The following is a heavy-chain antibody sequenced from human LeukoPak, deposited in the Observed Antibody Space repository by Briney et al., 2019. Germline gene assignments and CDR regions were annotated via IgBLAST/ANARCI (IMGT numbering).Heavy chain of an antibody. CDR3: ARGATMVRGVIRQNFDY. CDR1: GYTFTSSG. V-gene: IGHV1-18*01. J-gene: IGHJ4*02. Sequence: ASVKVSCKAFGYTFTSSGISWVRQAPGQGLEWMGWISAYNGNTNYAQILQDRVTMTTDTFTSTAYMELRSLRSDDTAVYYCARGATMVRGVIRQNFDYWGQGTLVTVSS. D-gene: IGHD3-10*01. CDR2: ISAYNGNT.